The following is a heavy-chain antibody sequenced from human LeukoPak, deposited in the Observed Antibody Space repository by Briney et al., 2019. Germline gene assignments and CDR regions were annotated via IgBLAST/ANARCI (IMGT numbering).Heavy chain of an antibody. J-gene: IGHJ4*02. V-gene: IGHV3-23*01. CDR2: ISDSGGST. CDR1: GFTFSSYA. CDR3: AKDTSIGRYCTNGVCSPFDY. D-gene: IGHD2-8*01. Sequence: GGSLRLSCAASGFTFSSYAMSWVRQAPGKGLEWVSAISDSGGSTYDADSVKGRFTISRNNSKNTLYLQMNSLRAEDTAVYYCAKDTSIGRYCTNGVCSPFDYWGQGTLVTVSS.